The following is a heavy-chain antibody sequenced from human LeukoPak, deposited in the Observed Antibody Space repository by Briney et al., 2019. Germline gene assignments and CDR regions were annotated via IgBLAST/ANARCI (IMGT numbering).Heavy chain of an antibody. Sequence: SETLSLTCAVYGGSFSGYYWSWIRQPPGKGLEWIGEINHSGSTNYNPSLKSRVTISVDTSKNQFSLKLSSVTAADTAVYYCARGRRGAFDIWGQGTMVTVSS. CDR1: GGSFSGYY. CDR2: INHSGST. CDR3: ARGRRGAFDI. J-gene: IGHJ3*02. V-gene: IGHV4-34*01.